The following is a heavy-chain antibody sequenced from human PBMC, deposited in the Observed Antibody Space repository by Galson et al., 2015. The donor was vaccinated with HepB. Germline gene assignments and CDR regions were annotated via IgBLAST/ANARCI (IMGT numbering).Heavy chain of an antibody. J-gene: IGHJ2*01. CDR2: IYPGDSDT. V-gene: IGHV5-51*01. Sequence: QSGAEVKKPGESLKISCKGSGYSFTSYWIGWVRQMPGKGLEWMGIIYPGDSDTRYSPSFQGQVTISADKSISTAYLQWSSLKASDTAMYYCARLPYYYDSSGYYFDWYFDLWGRGTLVTVSS. CDR3: ARLPYYYDSSGYYFDWYFDL. CDR1: GYSFTSYW. D-gene: IGHD3-22*01.